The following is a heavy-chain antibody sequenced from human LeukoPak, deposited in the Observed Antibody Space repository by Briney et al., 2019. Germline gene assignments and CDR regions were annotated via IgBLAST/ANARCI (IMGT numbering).Heavy chain of an antibody. V-gene: IGHV1-69*13. D-gene: IGHD2-2*01. J-gene: IGHJ4*02. CDR1: GGTFSSYA. CDR2: IIPIFGTA. CDR3: ARGKDIVVVPAATFDY. Sequence: SVKVSCKASGGTFSSYAISWVRQAPGQGLEWTGGIIPIFGTASYAQKFQGRVTITADESTSTAYMELSSLRSEDTAVYYCARGKDIVVVPAATFDYWGQGTLVTVSS.